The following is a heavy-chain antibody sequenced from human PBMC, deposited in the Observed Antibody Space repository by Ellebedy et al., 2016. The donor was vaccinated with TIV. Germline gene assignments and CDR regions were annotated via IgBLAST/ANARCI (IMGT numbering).Heavy chain of an antibody. CDR2: ISSSGSTI. CDR1: GFTFSDYY. J-gene: IGHJ6*02. Sequence: GESLKISCAASGFTFSDYYMSWIRQAPGKGLEWVSYISSSGSTIYYADSVKGRFTISRDNAKNSLYLQMNSLRAEDTAVYYCARGYLPLSYYYYYGMDVWGQGTTVTVSS. CDR3: ARGYLPLSYYYYYGMDV. V-gene: IGHV3-11*04. D-gene: IGHD3-22*01.